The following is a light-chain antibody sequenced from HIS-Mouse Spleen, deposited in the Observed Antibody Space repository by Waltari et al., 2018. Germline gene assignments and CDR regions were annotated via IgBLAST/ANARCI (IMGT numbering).Light chain of an antibody. J-gene: IGLJ2*01. Sequence: QSALTQPASVSGSPGQSITIPCTGTSSDVGGYNYVSWYQQHPGKAPKLMIYVVSNRPSWVSNPFSGSKSGNTASLTISGLQAEDEADYYCSSYTSSSTGVFGGGTKLTVL. CDR1: SSDVGGYNY. CDR3: SSYTSSSTGV. CDR2: VVS. V-gene: IGLV2-14*03.